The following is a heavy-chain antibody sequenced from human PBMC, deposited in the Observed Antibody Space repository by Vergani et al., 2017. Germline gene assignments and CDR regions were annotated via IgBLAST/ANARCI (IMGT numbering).Heavy chain of an antibody. CDR2: IYRSGST. CDR1: GGSISSGGYA. V-gene: IGHV4-30-2*01. Sequence: QLQLQESGSGLVKPSQTLSLTFAVSGGSISSGGYAWCWIRQPPGKGLDWIGYIYRSGSTDYNPSLKSRVTISVDRSKSQFSLRLSSVTAADTAVYYCARALWGIQNWGQGTLVTVSS. CDR3: ARALWGIQN. D-gene: IGHD3-10*01. J-gene: IGHJ1*01.